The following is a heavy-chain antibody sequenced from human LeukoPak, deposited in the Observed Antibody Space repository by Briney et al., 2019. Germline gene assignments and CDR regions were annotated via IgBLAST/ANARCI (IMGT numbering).Heavy chain of an antibody. Sequence: GVSLRLSCAASGFDLSTDEMNWVRQAPGKGLEWIADITISGHTKNYADSVKGRFTISRDNARTSLYLQMNSLRVEDTGVYYCARGDPHADLWGQGTLVTVSS. CDR2: ITISGHTK. J-gene: IGHJ5*02. CDR3: ARGDPHADL. V-gene: IGHV3-48*03. CDR1: GFDLSTDE.